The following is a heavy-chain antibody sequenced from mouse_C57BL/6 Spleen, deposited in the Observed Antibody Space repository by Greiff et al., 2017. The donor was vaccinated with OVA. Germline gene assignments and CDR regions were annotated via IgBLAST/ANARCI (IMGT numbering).Heavy chain of an antibody. D-gene: IGHD1-1*01. CDR3: ARSDTTVVSYFDY. CDR1: GYAFTNYL. J-gene: IGHJ2*01. Sequence: VKLMESGAELVRPGTSVKVSCKASGYAFTNYLIEWVKQRPGQGLEWIGVINPGSGGTNYNEKFKGKATLTADKSSSTAYMQLSSLTSEDSAVYFCARSDTTVVSYFDYWGQGTTLTVSS. V-gene: IGHV1-54*01. CDR2: INPGSGGT.